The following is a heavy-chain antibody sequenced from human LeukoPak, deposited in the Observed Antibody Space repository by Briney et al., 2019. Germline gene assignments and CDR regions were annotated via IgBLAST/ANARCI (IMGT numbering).Heavy chain of an antibody. CDR1: GFTFSIYG. J-gene: IGHJ4*02. Sequence: GGSLRLSCAASGFTFSIYGMSWVRQAPGKGLEWVSGISSSGGSTYYAESVKGRFTISRDNSKNTLYLQMNSLRAEDTAVYYCARKNGLDYWGQGTLVTVSS. CDR3: ARKNGLDY. CDR2: ISSSGGST. V-gene: IGHV3-23*01.